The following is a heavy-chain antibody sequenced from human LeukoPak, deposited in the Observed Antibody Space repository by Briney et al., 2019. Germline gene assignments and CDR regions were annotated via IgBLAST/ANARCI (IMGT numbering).Heavy chain of an antibody. J-gene: IGHJ2*01. Sequence: GGSLRLSCTASGLTFRHYALTWVRQAPGEGLQWVSTISGSGDNTYYADSVRGRFTISRDKSKSTVYLQMNSLRAEDTAVYYCAKDPLGQQLWYFDLWGRGTLVTVSS. CDR3: AKDPLGQQLWYFDL. V-gene: IGHV3-23*01. CDR2: ISGSGDNT. CDR1: GLTFRHYA. D-gene: IGHD6-13*01.